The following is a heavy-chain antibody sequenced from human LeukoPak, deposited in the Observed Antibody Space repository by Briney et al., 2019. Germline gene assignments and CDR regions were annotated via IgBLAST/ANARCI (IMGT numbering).Heavy chain of an antibody. Sequence: SETLSLTCSVSGVSISGYYWSWIRQPPGKGLEWIGYIFYTGSTNSNPSLKSRVTISVDTSKNQFSLKLSSVTAADTAVYYCARGERLGLDYWGQGTLVTVSS. V-gene: IGHV4-59*01. J-gene: IGHJ4*02. D-gene: IGHD3-9*01. CDR3: ARGERLGLDY. CDR1: GVSISGYY. CDR2: IFYTGST.